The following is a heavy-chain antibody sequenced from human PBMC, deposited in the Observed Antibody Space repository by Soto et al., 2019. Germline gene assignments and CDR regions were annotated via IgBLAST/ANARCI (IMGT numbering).Heavy chain of an antibody. D-gene: IGHD6-6*01. CDR2: IWYDGSNK. J-gene: IGHJ3*02. CDR1: GFTFSSYG. Sequence: QVQLVESGGGVVQPGRSLRLSCAASGFTFSSYGMHWVRQAPGKGLEWVAVIWYDGSNKYYADSVKGRFTISRDNSKNTLYLQMNSLRAEDTAVYYCARDRYSSSPRDAFDIWGQGTMVTVSS. CDR3: ARDRYSSSPRDAFDI. V-gene: IGHV3-33*01.